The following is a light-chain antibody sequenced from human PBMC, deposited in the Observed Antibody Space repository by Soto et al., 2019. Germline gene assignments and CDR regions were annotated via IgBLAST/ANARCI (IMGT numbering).Light chain of an antibody. CDR1: SSDIGDYNF. CDR3: SSYADNNNFV. CDR2: EVK. V-gene: IGLV2-8*01. J-gene: IGLJ1*01. Sequence: QSVLTQPPSASVSPGQSVTVSCTGSSSDIGDYNFVSWYQQHPGKAPKLIIYEVKKRPSGVPDRFSASKSGNTASLTVSGLQAGDEADYYCSSYADNNNFVFGSGTKVTVL.